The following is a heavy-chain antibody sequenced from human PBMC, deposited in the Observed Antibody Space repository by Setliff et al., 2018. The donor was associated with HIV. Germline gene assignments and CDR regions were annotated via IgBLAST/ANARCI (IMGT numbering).Heavy chain of an antibody. CDR1: GGSINSGHYY. V-gene: IGHV4-31*03. J-gene: IGHJ4*02. CDR3: ARDRYAGEIDY. D-gene: IGHD3-10*01. Sequence: YPSETLSLTCSVSGGSINSGHYYWSWIRHHPGKGLEWIGYIYYTGSTYFNPSLKSRVTLSIDTSRNQFSLKLSSVTAADTAVYYCARDRYAGEIDYWGQGTLVTVSS. CDR2: IYYTGST.